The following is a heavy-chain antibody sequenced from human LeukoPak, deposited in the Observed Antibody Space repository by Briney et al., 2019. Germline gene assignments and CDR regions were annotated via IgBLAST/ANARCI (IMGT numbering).Heavy chain of an antibody. V-gene: IGHV3-13*01. CDR1: GFTFSSYA. CDR3: ARGALWFGRSSDAFDI. J-gene: IGHJ3*02. D-gene: IGHD3-10*01. Sequence: GGSLRLSCAASGFTFSSYAMSWVRQTTGKGLEWVSDIGTAGDTYYTDSVKGRFTISRENAKNSLYLQMNNLRAGDTAVYYCARGALWFGRSSDAFDIWGQGTMVTVSS. CDR2: IGTAGDT.